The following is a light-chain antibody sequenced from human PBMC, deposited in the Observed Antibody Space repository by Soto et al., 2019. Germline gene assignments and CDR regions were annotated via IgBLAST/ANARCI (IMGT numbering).Light chain of an antibody. CDR1: QDISNY. Sequence: DIQMTQSPSSLSASVGDRVTITCQASQDISNYLNWYQQKPGKAPKLLIYDASNLETGVPSRFSGSGSGTDFSFTISSLPPEDIATYYCQQYDNLPRGTFGGGTKVEIK. CDR2: DAS. J-gene: IGKJ4*01. CDR3: QQYDNLPRGT. V-gene: IGKV1-33*01.